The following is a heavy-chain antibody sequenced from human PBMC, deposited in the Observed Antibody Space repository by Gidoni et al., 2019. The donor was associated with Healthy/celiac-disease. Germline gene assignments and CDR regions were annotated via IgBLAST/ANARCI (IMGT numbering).Heavy chain of an antibody. CDR1: GGSISSSSYY. J-gene: IGHJ4*02. CDR3: ARDGETSPPPSPIDY. V-gene: IGHV4-39*07. CDR2: IYYSGSN. Sequence: QLQLQESGPGLVKPSETLSLTCPVSGGSISSSSYYWGWIRQPPGKGLEWIGSIYYSGSNYYKPSLKSRVTISVDTSKNQFSLKLSSVTAADTAVYYCARDGETSPPPSPIDYWGQGTLVTVSS. D-gene: IGHD2-21*01.